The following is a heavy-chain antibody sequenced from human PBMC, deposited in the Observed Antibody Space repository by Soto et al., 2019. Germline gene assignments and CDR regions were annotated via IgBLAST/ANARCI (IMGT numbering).Heavy chain of an antibody. V-gene: IGHV3-7*05. CDR3: ARGHYGVYA. CDR1: GFTFSTYW. J-gene: IGHJ5*02. D-gene: IGHD4-17*01. CDR2: IKQDGSEQ. Sequence: EVQLVESGGGLVRPGGSLRLCCAASGFTFSTYWMNWVRQAPGKGLEWVATIKQDGSEQYYVDSVEGRFAISRDNAKNSLSLQMNSLRADDTAVYYCARGHYGVYAWVPGTLVTVSS.